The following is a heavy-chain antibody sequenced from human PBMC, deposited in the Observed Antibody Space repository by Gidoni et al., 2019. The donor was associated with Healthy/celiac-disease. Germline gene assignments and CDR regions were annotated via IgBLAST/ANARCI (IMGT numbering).Heavy chain of an antibody. CDR1: GYTFPSYG. D-gene: IGHD3-22*01. J-gene: IGHJ3*02. CDR2: ISAYNGNT. Sequence: QVQLVQSGAEVKTPGASVKVSCKASGYTFPSYGIRWVRQAPGQGLEWMGWISAYNGNTNYAQKLQGRVTMTTDTSTSTAYMELRSLRSDDTAVYYCARVRTPSSPMIVHQTGAFDIWGQGTMVTVSS. CDR3: ARVRTPSSPMIVHQTGAFDI. V-gene: IGHV1-18*01.